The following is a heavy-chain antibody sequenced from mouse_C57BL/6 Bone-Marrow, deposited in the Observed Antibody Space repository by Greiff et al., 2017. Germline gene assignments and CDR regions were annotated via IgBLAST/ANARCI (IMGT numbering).Heavy chain of an antibody. J-gene: IGHJ2*01. V-gene: IGHV5-4*01. CDR2: ISDGGSYT. CDR3: ARDLVNTTGVAPSVDY. Sequence: EVMLVESGGGLVKPGGSLKLSCAASVFTFSSYAMSWVRQTPEKRLEWVATISDGGSYTYYTDNVKGRFTISRDNAKNNLYLQMSHLKSEDTAMYYCARDLVNTTGVAPSVDYWGQGTTRTVSS. CDR1: VFTFSSYA. D-gene: IGHD1-1*01.